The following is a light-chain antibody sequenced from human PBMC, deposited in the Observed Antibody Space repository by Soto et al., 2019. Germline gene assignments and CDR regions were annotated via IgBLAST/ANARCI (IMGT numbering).Light chain of an antibody. CDR2: GAS. CDR1: QSVSSSY. Sequence: ILLTRSPGALTLSTGERATLSCRASQSVSSSYLAWYQQKPGQAPRLLISGASSRATGIPDRFSGSGSGTDFTLTISRLEPEDFAVYYCQQYGSSPSWTFGQGTKV. J-gene: IGKJ1*01. CDR3: QQYGSSPSWT. V-gene: IGKV3-20*01.